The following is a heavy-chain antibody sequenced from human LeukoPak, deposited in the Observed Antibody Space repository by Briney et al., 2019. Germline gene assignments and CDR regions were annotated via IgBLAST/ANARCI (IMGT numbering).Heavy chain of an antibody. CDR2: ISATGDVT. Sequence: GGSLRLSCVASGFTFSNYAKSWVRRAPGTGLEWVSAISATGDVTYYADPVKGRFTISRDNSKNTLYLEMNSLRAEDTAMYYCAKCSANYYNDAFDVWGRGTMVTVSS. D-gene: IGHD3-10*02. CDR3: AKCSANYYNDAFDV. V-gene: IGHV3-23*01. J-gene: IGHJ3*01. CDR1: GFTFSNYA.